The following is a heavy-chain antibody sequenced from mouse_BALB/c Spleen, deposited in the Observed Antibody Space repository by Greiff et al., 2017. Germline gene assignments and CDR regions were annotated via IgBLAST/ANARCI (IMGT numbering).Heavy chain of an antibody. V-gene: IGHV1-54*03. Sequence: QVQLQQSGAELVRPGTSVKVSCKASGYAFTNYLIEWVKQRPGQGLEWIGVINPGSGGTNYNEKFKGKATLTADKSSSTAYMQLSSLTSDDSAVYFCAIWLRFDYWGQGTTLTVSS. CDR2: INPGSGGT. J-gene: IGHJ2*01. D-gene: IGHD2-2*01. CDR1: GYAFTNYL. CDR3: AIWLRFDY.